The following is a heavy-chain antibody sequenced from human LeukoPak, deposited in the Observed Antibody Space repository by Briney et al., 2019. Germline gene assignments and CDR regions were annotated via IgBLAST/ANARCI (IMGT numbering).Heavy chain of an antibody. D-gene: IGHD1-26*01. Sequence: GGSLRLSCAASGFTFSSYGMHWVRQAPGKGLEWVAVISYDGSNKYYADSVKGRFTISRDNSKNTLYLQMNSLGPEDTAVYYCARDPYSGNYGNYYYYYMDVWGKGTTVTISS. J-gene: IGHJ6*03. V-gene: IGHV3-30*03. CDR1: GFTFSSYG. CDR3: ARDPYSGNYGNYYYYYMDV. CDR2: ISYDGSNK.